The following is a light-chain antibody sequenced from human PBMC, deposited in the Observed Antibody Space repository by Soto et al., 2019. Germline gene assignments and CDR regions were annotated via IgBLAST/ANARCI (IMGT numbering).Light chain of an antibody. V-gene: IGLV2-14*01. J-gene: IGLJ2*01. CDR3: SSYTSSTTRV. Sequence: QSVLTQPASVSGSPGQSITISCTGTSSDVGGYKYVSWYQQHPGKAPKLIIYDVSNRPSGVSNRFSGSKSGNTASLTISGLQAEDEADYYCSSYTSSTTRVFGGGTKVTVL. CDR1: SSDVGGYKY. CDR2: DVS.